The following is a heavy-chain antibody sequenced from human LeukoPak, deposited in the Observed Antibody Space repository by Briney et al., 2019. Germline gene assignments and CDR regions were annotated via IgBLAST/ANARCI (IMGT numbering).Heavy chain of an antibody. D-gene: IGHD3-10*01. CDR2: IYPGDSDT. Sequence: GESLKISCKGSGYSFTSYWIGWVRQMPGKGLEWMGIIYPGDSDTRYSPSFQGQVTISADKSISTAYLQWSSLKASDTAMYYCARGLTMVRGVSEWFDPWGQGTLVIVSS. V-gene: IGHV5-51*01. CDR3: ARGLTMVRGVSEWFDP. CDR1: GYSFTSYW. J-gene: IGHJ5*02.